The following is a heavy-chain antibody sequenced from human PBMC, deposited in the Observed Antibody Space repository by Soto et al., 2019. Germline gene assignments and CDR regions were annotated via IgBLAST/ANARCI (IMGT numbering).Heavy chain of an antibody. Sequence: QVQLQESGPGLVKPSETLSLTCTVSGGSTTSYYWSWIRQPPGKGLEWIGYIYYSGSTNYNPSLKSRVTISIDTSKNQFSLNLSSLTAPDTAVYYCARHSSSRSPFDPWGQGTLVTVSS. CDR2: IYYSGST. D-gene: IGHD6-13*01. V-gene: IGHV4-59*08. J-gene: IGHJ5*02. CDR1: GGSTTSYY. CDR3: ARHSSSRSPFDP.